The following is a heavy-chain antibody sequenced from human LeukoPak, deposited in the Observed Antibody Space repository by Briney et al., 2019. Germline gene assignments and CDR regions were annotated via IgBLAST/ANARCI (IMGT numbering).Heavy chain of an antibody. Sequence: GGSLRLSCAASGFTFSSYAMHWVRQAPGKGLEYVSGISSLGGSAYYAKSVKGRFTISRDNSKNTLYLQMGSLRAEDMAVYYCATVLLWFGELDSAFDIWGQGTMVTVSS. J-gene: IGHJ3*02. D-gene: IGHD3-10*01. CDR3: ATVLLWFGELDSAFDI. CDR2: ISSLGGSA. CDR1: GFTFSSYA. V-gene: IGHV3-64*01.